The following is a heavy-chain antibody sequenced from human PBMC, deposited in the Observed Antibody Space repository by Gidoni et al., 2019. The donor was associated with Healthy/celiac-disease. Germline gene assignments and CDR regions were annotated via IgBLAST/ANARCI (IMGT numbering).Heavy chain of an antibody. V-gene: IGHV1-69*01. D-gene: IGHD2-15*01. CDR1: GCTFSSYA. CDR3: ARAATWVNYYYYYGMDV. Sequence: QVQLVQSGAEVKKPGSSVTVSCKASGCTFSSYAISWVRQAPGQGLEWMGGIIPIFGTANYAQKFQGRVTITADESTSTAYMELSSLRSEDTAVYYCARAATWVNYYYYYGMDVWGQGTTVTVSS. J-gene: IGHJ6*02. CDR2: IIPIFGTA.